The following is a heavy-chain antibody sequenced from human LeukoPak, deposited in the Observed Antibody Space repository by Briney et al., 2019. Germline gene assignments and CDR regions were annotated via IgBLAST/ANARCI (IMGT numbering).Heavy chain of an antibody. V-gene: IGHV3-43D*03. CDR3: AKGWNNYDRSRTNYYMDV. D-gene: IGHD3-22*01. CDR2: ISWDAGDT. CDR1: GFTFDDYA. J-gene: IGHJ6*03. Sequence: GGSLRLSCAASGFTFDDYAMHWVRQSPGEGLEWVSLISWDAGDTYYADSVKGRFTISRDNSKNSLYLQMNSLRAEDTALYYCAKGWNNYDRSRTNYYMDVWGKGTTVTVSS.